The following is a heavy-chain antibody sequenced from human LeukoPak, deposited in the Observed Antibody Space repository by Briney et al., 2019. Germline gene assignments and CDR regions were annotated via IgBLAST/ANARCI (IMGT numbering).Heavy chain of an antibody. J-gene: IGHJ4*02. V-gene: IGHV4-39*01. CDR1: GDSISSSRFY. CDR3: ARRDVGATIDY. CDR2: ILYTGRT. D-gene: IGHD1-26*01. Sequence: LETLSLTCTVSGDSISSSRFYWAWIRQPPGKGLEWIGSILYTGRTFYNPSLKSRVTISVDTSKNQFSLRLGSVAASDTAVYYCARRDVGATIDYWGQGTLVTVSS.